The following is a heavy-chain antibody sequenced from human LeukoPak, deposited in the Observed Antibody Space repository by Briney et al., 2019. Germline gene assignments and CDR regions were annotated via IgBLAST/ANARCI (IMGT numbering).Heavy chain of an antibody. V-gene: IGHV4-61*02. Sequence: SETLSLTCTVSGGSISSGSYYWSWIRQPAGKGLEWIGRIYTSGSTNYNPSLKRRVTKSVDTSKNQFSLKLSSVTAADTAVYYCARDRQLVRGGSCYYGMDVWGQGTTVSVSS. D-gene: IGHD6-6*01. CDR1: GGSISSGSYY. CDR2: IYTSGST. J-gene: IGHJ6*02. CDR3: ARDRQLVRGGSCYYGMDV.